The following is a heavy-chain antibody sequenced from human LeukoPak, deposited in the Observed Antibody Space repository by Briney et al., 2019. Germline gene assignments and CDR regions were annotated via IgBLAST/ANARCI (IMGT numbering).Heavy chain of an antibody. J-gene: IGHJ4*02. CDR1: GYTFTSYA. Sequence: ASVKVSCKASGYTFTSYAMHWVRQAPGQRLEWMGWINAGNGNTKYSQKFQGRVTITRDTSASTAYMELSSLRSEDMAVYYCARDVRYDILTGYYTPGYFDYWGQGTLVTVSS. CDR2: INAGNGNT. CDR3: ARDVRYDILTGYYTPGYFDY. D-gene: IGHD3-9*01. V-gene: IGHV1-3*01.